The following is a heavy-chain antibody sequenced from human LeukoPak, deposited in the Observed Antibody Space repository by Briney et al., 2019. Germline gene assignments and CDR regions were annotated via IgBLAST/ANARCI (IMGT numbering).Heavy chain of an antibody. J-gene: IGHJ4*02. CDR1: GYNFIDYY. CDR3: ARAAGHYTTSRFHY. V-gene: IGHV1-2*02. D-gene: IGHD2-2*01. CDR2: IDPVSGGT. Sequence: ASVKVSCKTSGYNFIDYYIHWVRQAPGQGLEWVGRIDPVSGGTHYAQKFQVRVTMTRDTSISTVYMEMSGLKSDDTALYYCARAAGHYTTSRFHYWGQGTLVTVSS.